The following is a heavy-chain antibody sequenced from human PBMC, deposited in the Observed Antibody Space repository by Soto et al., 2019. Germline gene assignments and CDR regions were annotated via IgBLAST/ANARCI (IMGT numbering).Heavy chain of an antibody. CDR3: ARALLSHSCDSGGYDSYFHAMDV. V-gene: IGHV1-69*06. D-gene: IGHD3-22*01. CDR1: GYTFTTHG. Sequence: SVKVSCKASGYTFTTHGISWVRQAPGQGLEWMGGIIPISETTNYAQIFQGRVSIVADISTSTAYMELSRLRSEDTAVYYCARALLSHSCDSGGYDSYFHAMDVWGQGTPVTVSS. CDR2: IIPISETT. J-gene: IGHJ6*02.